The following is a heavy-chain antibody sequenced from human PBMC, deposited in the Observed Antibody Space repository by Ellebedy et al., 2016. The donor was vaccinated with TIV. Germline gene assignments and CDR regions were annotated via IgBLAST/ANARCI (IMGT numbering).Heavy chain of an antibody. CDR3: ARHEMQGRTGYSGFPDY. CDR1: GASISSYY. Sequence: MPSETLSLTCTVSGASISSYYWSWIRQPPGKGLEWIGYIHYSGSTNYIPSLKSRVTMSVDTSKTQFSLNLSSVTAADTAVYYCARHEMQGRTGYSGFPDYWGQGTLVTVSS. V-gene: IGHV4-59*08. J-gene: IGHJ4*02. D-gene: IGHD5-12*01. CDR2: IHYSGST.